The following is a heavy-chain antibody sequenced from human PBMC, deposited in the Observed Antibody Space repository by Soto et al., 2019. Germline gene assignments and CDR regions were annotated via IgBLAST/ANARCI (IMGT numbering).Heavy chain of an antibody. Sequence: GASVKVSCKASGYTFTGYYMHWVRQAPGQGLEWMGWINPNSGGTNYAQKFQGWVTMTRDTSISTAYMELSRLRSDDTAVHYCARGGVAGTSNYYGMDVWGQGTTVTVSS. CDR2: INPNSGGT. CDR1: GYTFTGYY. CDR3: ARGGVAGTSNYYGMDV. V-gene: IGHV1-2*04. D-gene: IGHD6-19*01. J-gene: IGHJ6*02.